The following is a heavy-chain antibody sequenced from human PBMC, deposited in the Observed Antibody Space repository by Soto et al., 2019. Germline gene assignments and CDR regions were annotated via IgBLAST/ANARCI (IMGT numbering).Heavy chain of an antibody. D-gene: IGHD3-16*01. CDR1: GFRFSTYG. CDR2: IWYDGSNK. J-gene: IGHJ6*02. Sequence: PGGSLRLSCAASGFRFSTYGMHWVRQSPGKGLDWVAVIWYDGSNKYYGDSVKGRFTISRDNAKNSLYLQMNSLRDEDTAVYYCAREGVYYYYGMDVWGQGTTVTVS. CDR3: AREGVYYYYGMDV. V-gene: IGHV3-33*01.